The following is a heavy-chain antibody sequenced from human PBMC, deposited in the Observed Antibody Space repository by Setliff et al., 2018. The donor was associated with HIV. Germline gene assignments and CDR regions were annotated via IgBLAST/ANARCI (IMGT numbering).Heavy chain of an antibody. V-gene: IGHV4-38-2*02. CDR2: ISLSGST. CDR3: ARGLTAPAAAGS. D-gene: IGHD6-13*01. J-gene: IGHJ5*02. CDR1: GYSLSSASY. Sequence: PSETLSLTCSVSGYSLSSASYWGWIRQSPEKGLEWIGSISLSGSTYYNPSLQSRVTISIDMSKNHFSLNLKSVTAADTAIYYCARGLTAPAAAGSWGQGMLVTV.